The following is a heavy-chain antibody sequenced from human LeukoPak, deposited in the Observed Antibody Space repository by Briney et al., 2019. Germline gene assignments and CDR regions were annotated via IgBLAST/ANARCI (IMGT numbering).Heavy chain of an antibody. V-gene: IGHV6-1*01. J-gene: IGHJ4*02. CDR1: GDSVSSNGAA. CDR2: TYYRSKWYN. D-gene: IGHD6-19*01. CDR3: ARSSGWFDY. Sequence: SQTLSLTCAISGDSVSSNGAAWNWIRQSPSRGLEWLGRTYYRSKWYNEYAVSVKSRITIKPDTSKNQISLQLNPLTPGDTGVYYCARSSGWFDYWGQGSLVTVSS.